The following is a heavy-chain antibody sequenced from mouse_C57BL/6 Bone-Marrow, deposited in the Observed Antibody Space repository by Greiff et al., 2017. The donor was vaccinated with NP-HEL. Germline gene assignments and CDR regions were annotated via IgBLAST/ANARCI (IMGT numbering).Heavy chain of an antibody. CDR1: GFSLTSYG. CDR2: IWRGGST. CDR3: KANYYAMDY. V-gene: IGHV2-5*01. Sequence: VQRVESGPGLVQPSQSLSITCTVSGFSLTSYGVHWVRQSPGKGLEWLGVIWRGGSTDYNAAFMSRLSITKDNSKSQVFFKINSLQADDTAIYYCKANYYAMDYWGQGTSVTVSS. J-gene: IGHJ4*01.